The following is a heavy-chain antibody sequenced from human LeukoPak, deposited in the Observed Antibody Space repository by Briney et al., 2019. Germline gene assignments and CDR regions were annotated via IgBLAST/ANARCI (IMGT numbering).Heavy chain of an antibody. J-gene: IGHJ4*02. V-gene: IGHV3-23*01. CDR3: AKRTDSRGLQWADY. Sequence: PGGSLRLSCAASGFTFSSYAMSWVRQAPGKGLEWVSAISGNGGSTNYADSVKGRFTISRDNSKNTLYLQMNSLRAEDTAVYYCAKRTDSRGLQWADYWGQGTLVTVSS. CDR2: ISGNGGST. D-gene: IGHD3-22*01. CDR1: GFTFSSYA.